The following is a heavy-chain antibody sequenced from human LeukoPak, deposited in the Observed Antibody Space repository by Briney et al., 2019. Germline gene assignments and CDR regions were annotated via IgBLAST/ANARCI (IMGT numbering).Heavy chain of an antibody. Sequence: PSETLSLTCAVYGGSFSGYYWSWIRQPPGKGLEWIGEINHSGSTNYNPSLKSRVTISVDTSKNQFSLKLSSVTAADTAVYYCARSMVRGVDYWGQGTLVTVSS. CDR3: ARSMVRGVDY. CDR1: GGSFSGYY. V-gene: IGHV4-34*01. CDR2: INHSGST. J-gene: IGHJ4*02. D-gene: IGHD3-10*01.